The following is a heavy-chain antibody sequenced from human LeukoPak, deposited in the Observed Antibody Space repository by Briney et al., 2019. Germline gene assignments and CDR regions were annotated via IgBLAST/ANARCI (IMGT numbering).Heavy chain of an antibody. Sequence: PGGSLRLSCAASGFTFSSYAMSWVRQAPGKGLEWVSAISGSGGSTHYADSVKGRFTISRDNSKNTLYLQMNSLRAEDTAVYYCATSGGVIIRWFDPWGQGTLVTVSS. J-gene: IGHJ5*02. CDR3: ATSGGVIIRWFDP. V-gene: IGHV3-23*01. CDR2: ISGSGGST. CDR1: GFTFSSYA. D-gene: IGHD3-10*01.